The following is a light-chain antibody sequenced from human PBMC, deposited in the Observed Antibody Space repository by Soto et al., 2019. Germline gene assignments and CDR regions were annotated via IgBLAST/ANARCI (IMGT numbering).Light chain of an antibody. V-gene: IGLV1-40*01. J-gene: IGLJ1*01. CDR2: ENN. Sequence: QSVLTQPPSVSEAPGQRVTISCTGSSSNIGAGYEAHWYQQVPGKAPKLLIYENNNRPSGVPDRFSGSKSGNSASLAITGLQAEDEAEYYCQSYESSLSGYVFGTGTKVTVL. CDR1: SSNIGAGYE. CDR3: QSYESSLSGYV.